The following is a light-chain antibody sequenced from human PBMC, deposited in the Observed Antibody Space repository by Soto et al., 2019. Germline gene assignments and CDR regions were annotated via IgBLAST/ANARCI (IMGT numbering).Light chain of an antibody. V-gene: IGKV1-5*03. Sequence: DIQMTQSPSTLSASVGDRVTITCRASQSTSTWLAWYQQRPGKTPKLLISEASKLESGVPSRFSGSGSGTEFNLTISSLQPDDFATYYCQQYITYPYAFRQGTKVEIK. J-gene: IGKJ1*01. CDR2: EAS. CDR1: QSTSTW. CDR3: QQYITYPYA.